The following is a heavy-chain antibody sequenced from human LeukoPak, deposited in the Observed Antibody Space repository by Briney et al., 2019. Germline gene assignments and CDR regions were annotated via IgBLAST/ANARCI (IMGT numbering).Heavy chain of an antibody. CDR1: GGSFSGYY. D-gene: IGHD2-15*01. Sequence: SETLSLTCAVYGGSFSGYYWSWIRQPAGKGLEWIGRIYTSGSTNYNPSLKSRVTISVDTSKNQFSLKLSSVTAADTAVYYCARTTLSYCSGGSCYSGGFDYWGQGTLVTVSS. CDR2: IYTSGST. V-gene: IGHV4-59*10. J-gene: IGHJ4*02. CDR3: ARTTLSYCSGGSCYSGGFDY.